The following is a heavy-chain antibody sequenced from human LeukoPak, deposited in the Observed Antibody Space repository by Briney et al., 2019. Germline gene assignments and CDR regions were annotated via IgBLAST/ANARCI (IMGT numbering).Heavy chain of an antibody. CDR1: GFTFSSYG. CDR3: AREMGLNIVATFGY. CDR2: IWYDGSSK. D-gene: IGHD5-12*01. J-gene: IGHJ4*02. V-gene: IGHV3-33*01. Sequence: GGSLRLSCAASGFTFSSYGMHWVRQAPGKGLEWVALIWYDGSSKYYRDSVKGRFTISRDNSKKTLYLQMNSLRDEDTAVYYCAREMGLNIVATFGYWGQGTLVTVSS.